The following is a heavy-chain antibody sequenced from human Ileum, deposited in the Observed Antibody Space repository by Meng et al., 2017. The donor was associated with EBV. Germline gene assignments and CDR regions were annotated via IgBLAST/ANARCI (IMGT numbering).Heavy chain of an antibody. CDR2: MSDSGIT. CDR1: GGSISVINW. J-gene: IGHJ4*02. Sequence: QVQLQESGRGLVNPSGPLSLTCAGSGGSISVINWWSWVRQSPEKGLEWIGEMSDSGITHYNPSLKSRVTISADKSNNQFSLKLTSVTSADTAVYFCAKNGEKYFEYWGQGTLVTVSS. V-gene: IGHV4-4*02. CDR3: AKNGEKYFEY.